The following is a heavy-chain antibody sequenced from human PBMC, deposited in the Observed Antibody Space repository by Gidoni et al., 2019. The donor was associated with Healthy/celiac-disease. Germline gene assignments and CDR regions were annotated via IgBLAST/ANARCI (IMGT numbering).Heavy chain of an antibody. Sequence: QVQLQESGPGLVKPSQTLSLTCTVSGGSIRSGGYYWSWIRQHPGKGLEWIGYIYYSGRTYDNPSLKSRVTISVDTSKNQFSLKLSSGTAADTAVYYCARFGRFGELLPFDYWGQGTLVTVSS. V-gene: IGHV4-31*03. CDR1: GGSIRSGGYY. D-gene: IGHD3-10*01. J-gene: IGHJ4*02. CDR3: ARFGRFGELLPFDY. CDR2: IYYSGRT.